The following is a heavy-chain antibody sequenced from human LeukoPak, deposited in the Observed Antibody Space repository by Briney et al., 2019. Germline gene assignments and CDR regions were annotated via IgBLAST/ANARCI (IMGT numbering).Heavy chain of an antibody. D-gene: IGHD6-6*01. V-gene: IGHV1-69*13. J-gene: IGHJ4*02. CDR3: ASGKPPRVYSGSSSNAY. CDR2: IIPIFGTA. Sequence: SVKVSCKASGGTFSSYAISWVRQAPGQGLEWMGGIIPIFGTANYAQKFQGRVTITADESTSTAYMELSSLRSEDTAVYYCASGKPPRVYSGSSSNAYWGQGTLVTVSS. CDR1: GGTFSSYA.